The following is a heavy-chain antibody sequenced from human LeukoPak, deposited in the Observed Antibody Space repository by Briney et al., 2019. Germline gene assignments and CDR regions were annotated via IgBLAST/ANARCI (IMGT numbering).Heavy chain of an antibody. Sequence: GSLRFSCAASGFTFSSSAMSWVRQAPGKGLEWIGSINYSGRTYYNPSLKSRLTMSVDAAKRQFSLRLTSVTAADTALYYCARDIDDVGALLDFWGQGTLVTVSS. CDR3: ARDIDDVGALLDF. D-gene: IGHD1-26*01. V-gene: IGHV4-59*12. CDR2: INYSGRT. J-gene: IGHJ4*02. CDR1: GFTFSSSA.